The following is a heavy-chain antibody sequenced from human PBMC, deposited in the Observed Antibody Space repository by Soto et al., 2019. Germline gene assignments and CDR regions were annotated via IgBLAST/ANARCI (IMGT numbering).Heavy chain of an antibody. J-gene: IGHJ3*02. CDR3: ARAKRDHAFDI. CDR2: IYYSGST. CDR1: GGSISIYY. V-gene: IGHV4-59*01. Sequence: SETLSLTCTVSGGSISIYYWSWIRQPPGKGLEWIGYIYYSGSTNYNPSLKSRVTISVDTSKNQFSLKLSSVTAADTAVYYCARAKRDHAFDIWGQGTMVTVSS.